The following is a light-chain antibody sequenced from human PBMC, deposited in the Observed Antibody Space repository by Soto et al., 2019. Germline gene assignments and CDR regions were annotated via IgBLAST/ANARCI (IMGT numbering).Light chain of an antibody. CDR1: QRVSSTY. CDR3: QQYSESPWT. J-gene: IGKJ1*01. Sequence: EIVLTQSPDTLSLSPGERATLSCRASQRVSSTYLAWYQQRPGQAPRLLIYGPSSRATGIPERFSGSVSGTDFTLTIRRLEPEDLAVYYCQQYSESPWTFGQGTKVEIK. CDR2: GPS. V-gene: IGKV3-20*01.